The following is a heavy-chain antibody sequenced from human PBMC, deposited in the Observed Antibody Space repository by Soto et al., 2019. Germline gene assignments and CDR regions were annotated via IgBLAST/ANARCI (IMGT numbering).Heavy chain of an antibody. V-gene: IGHV3-21*01. Sequence: EVQLLESGGGLVKPGGSLRLSCAGSGFTFSGYRMTWVRQPPGQGLEWVSFISSGNNYVYYADSVKGRFTISRDNAKRSLYLQMNSLRAQDTALYFCTRASLLEFGESGIHLDSWGQGTLVTVSS. D-gene: IGHD3-10*01. CDR1: GFTFSGYR. J-gene: IGHJ4*02. CDR2: ISSGNNYV. CDR3: TRASLLEFGESGIHLDS.